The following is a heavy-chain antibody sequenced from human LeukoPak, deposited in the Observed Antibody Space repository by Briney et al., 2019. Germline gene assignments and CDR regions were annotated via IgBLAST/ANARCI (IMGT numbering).Heavy chain of an antibody. CDR3: ARSTGTTSSFDY. CDR2: INPNSGGT. Sequence: GASVKVSCKASGYTFSDYYIHWVRQAPGQGLEWMGWINPNSGGTNYAQKFQGRVTMIRDTSISTAYMELSRLRSDDTAVYYCARSTGTTSSFDYWGQGTLVTVSS. CDR1: GYTFSDYY. D-gene: IGHD1-1*01. J-gene: IGHJ4*02. V-gene: IGHV1-2*02.